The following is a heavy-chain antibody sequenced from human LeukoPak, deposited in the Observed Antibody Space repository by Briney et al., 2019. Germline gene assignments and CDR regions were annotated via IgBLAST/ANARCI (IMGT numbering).Heavy chain of an antibody. V-gene: IGHV4-59*01. J-gene: IGHJ3*02. D-gene: IGHD3-22*01. CDR1: GGSITDYY. Sequence: SETLSLTCTVAGGSITDYYWGWIRQPPGKGLEWIGYDYYSGSSNYNPSLKSRVTISVDTSKNQFSLKMSSVTAADTAVYYCARDLKLDGSSGYYAFDIWGQGTMVTVSS. CDR3: ARDLKLDGSSGYYAFDI. CDR2: DYYSGSS.